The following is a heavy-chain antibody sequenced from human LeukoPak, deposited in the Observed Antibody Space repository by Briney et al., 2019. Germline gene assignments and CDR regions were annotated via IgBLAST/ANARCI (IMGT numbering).Heavy chain of an antibody. V-gene: IGHV3-30*02. J-gene: IGHJ4*02. CDR3: AKDLGSEWLLSYFDY. CDR1: GFTFSNYG. Sequence: GGSLRLSCVVSGFTFSNYGMHWVRQAPGKGLEWVAFIRYDGSNPHYADSVKGRFTISRDNSKNTLYLQMNSLRAEDTAVYYCAKDLGSEWLLSYFDYWGQGTLVTVSS. D-gene: IGHD3-3*01. CDR2: IRYDGSNP.